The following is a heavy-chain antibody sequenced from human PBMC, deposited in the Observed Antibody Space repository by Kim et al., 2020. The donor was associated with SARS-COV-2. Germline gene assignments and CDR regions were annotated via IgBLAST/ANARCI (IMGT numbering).Heavy chain of an antibody. V-gene: IGHV3-23*01. CDR3: AKSGRSQDRGRFDL. D-gene: IGHD3-16*01. J-gene: IGHJ5*02. Sequence: YADAVKGRCTISSDIAKNTLWLQMSSLRAEDTAVYYCAKSGRSQDRGRFDLWGQGTLVTVSS.